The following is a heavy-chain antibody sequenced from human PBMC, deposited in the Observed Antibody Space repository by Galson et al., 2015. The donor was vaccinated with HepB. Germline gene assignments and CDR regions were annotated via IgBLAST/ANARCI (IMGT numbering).Heavy chain of an antibody. CDR2: IYAGGFT. Sequence: SLRLSCAAPGFNVGSSHMSWVRQAPGKGLEWVSVIYAGGFTYYADSVQGRFTISRDNSKNTLYLQMNTLRAEDTAVYYCTRGDHSGYCTTTPCYQWGQGTLVAVFS. J-gene: IGHJ1*01. D-gene: IGHD2-2*01. CDR3: TRGDHSGYCTTTPCYQ. V-gene: IGHV3-53*01. CDR1: GFNVGSSH.